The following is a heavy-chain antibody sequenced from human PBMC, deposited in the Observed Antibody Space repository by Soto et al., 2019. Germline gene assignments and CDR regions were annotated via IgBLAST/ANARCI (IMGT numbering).Heavy chain of an antibody. Sequence: EVQLVESGGGLVQPGGSLKLSCAASGFTFSGSAMHWFRLASGKGLEWVGRIRSNANNYATAYAASVKGKFTISRDDSKNTADVEMKRQKTEDTAVYYCTKPRYDSTGHEYWGQGTLVTVSS. CDR1: GFTFSGSA. D-gene: IGHD3-22*01. V-gene: IGHV3-73*01. J-gene: IGHJ1*01. CDR2: IRSNANNYAT. CDR3: TKPRYDSTGHEY.